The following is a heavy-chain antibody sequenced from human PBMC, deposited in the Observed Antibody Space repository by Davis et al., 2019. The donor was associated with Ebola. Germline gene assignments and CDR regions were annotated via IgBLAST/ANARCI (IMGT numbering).Heavy chain of an antibody. CDR1: GFTFSLFG. CDR2: ISSDGSNK. Sequence: PGGSLRLSCAASGFTFSLFGMHWVRQAPGKGLDWVALISSDGSNKYYADSVKGRFTLSRDNSKNTLYLQMNSLRAEDTAIYYCATIVPDWYDSSGYSPNGRFDSWGQGTLVTVSS. CDR3: ATIVPDWYDSSGYSPNGRFDS. V-gene: IGHV3-30*03. D-gene: IGHD3-22*01. J-gene: IGHJ4*02.